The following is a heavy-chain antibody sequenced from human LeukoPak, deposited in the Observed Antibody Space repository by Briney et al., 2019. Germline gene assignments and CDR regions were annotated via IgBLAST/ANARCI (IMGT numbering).Heavy chain of an antibody. CDR2: ISSSSSTI. CDR3: TTDHVGATVEFDS. D-gene: IGHD1-26*01. V-gene: IGHV3-48*04. CDR1: GFTFSSYS. Sequence: TGGSLRLSCAASGFTFSSYSMNWVRQAPGKGLEWVSYISSSSSTIYYADSVKGRFTISRDNAKNSLYLQMDSLRAEDTAVYYCTTDHVGATVEFDSWGQGTLVTVSS. J-gene: IGHJ4*02.